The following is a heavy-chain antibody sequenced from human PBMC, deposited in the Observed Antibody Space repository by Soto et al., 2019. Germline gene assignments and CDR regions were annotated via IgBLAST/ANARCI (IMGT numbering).Heavy chain of an antibody. J-gene: IGHJ4*02. CDR2: ISYDGSNT. CDR1: GFPFTTYG. V-gene: IGHV3-30*03. D-gene: IGHD3-10*01. Sequence: QVQLVESGGGVVQPGRSLRLSCAASGFPFTTYGMHWVREGPGKGLEWVAVISYDGSNTYYADSVKGRFTISRDNSKNTRYRQMNTLRPEDTALYYCVGGQYYFDYRGQGTLVTVSS. CDR3: VGGQYYFDY.